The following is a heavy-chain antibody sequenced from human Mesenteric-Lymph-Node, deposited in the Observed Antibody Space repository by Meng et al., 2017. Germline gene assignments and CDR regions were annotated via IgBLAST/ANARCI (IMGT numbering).Heavy chain of an antibody. CDR1: GFTFSSYG. V-gene: IGHV3-30*02. Sequence: GESLKISCAASGFTFSSYGMHWVRQAPGKGLEWVASIWYDGRDKFYGDSVKGRFTISRDNSKNTLYLQMGSLKAEDTAIYYCAEDVMEEANCFEAWGQGTMVTVSS. CDR2: IWYDGRDK. D-gene: IGHD4/OR15-4a*01. J-gene: IGHJ4*03. CDR3: AEDVMEEANCFEA.